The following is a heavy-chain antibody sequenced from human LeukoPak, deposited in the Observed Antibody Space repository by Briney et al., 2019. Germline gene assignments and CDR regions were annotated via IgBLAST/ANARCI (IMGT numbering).Heavy chain of an antibody. V-gene: IGHV3-7*01. J-gene: IGHJ4*02. CDR2: IKQDGSEK. CDR3: AKDTVAATFYY. Sequence: GGSLRLSCAASGFTFSSYWMSWVRQAPGKGLEWVANIKQDGSEKYYVDSVKGRFTISRDNAKNSLYLQMNSLRAEDTAVYYCAKDTVAATFYYWGQGTLVTVSS. CDR1: GFTFSSYW. D-gene: IGHD2-15*01.